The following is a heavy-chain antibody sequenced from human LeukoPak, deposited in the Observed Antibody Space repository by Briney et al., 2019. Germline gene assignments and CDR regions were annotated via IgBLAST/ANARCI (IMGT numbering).Heavy chain of an antibody. CDR2: INPNSGGT. Sequence: ASVKVSCNASGYTFTGYYMHWVRQAPGQALEWMGWINPNSGGTNYAQKFQGRVTMTRDTSISTAYMELSRLRSDDTAVYYCARDSAPGDTYGLLGIDSWGQGTLVTVSS. CDR1: GYTFTGYY. J-gene: IGHJ4*02. CDR3: ARDSAPGDTYGLLGIDS. V-gene: IGHV1-2*02. D-gene: IGHD5-18*01.